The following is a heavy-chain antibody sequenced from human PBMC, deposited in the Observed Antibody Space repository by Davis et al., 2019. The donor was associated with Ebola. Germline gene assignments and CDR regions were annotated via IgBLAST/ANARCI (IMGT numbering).Heavy chain of an antibody. V-gene: IGHV1-18*01. D-gene: IGHD3-10*01. CDR1: GYTFTSYG. J-gene: IGHJ6*02. CDR3: ARRGITMVRGVMDYYYYYGMDV. CDR2: ISAYNGNT. Sequence: VSEKVSCKASGYTFTSYGISWVRQAPGQGLEWTGWISAYNGNTNYAQKPQGRVTMTTDTSTSTAYMELRSLRSDDTAVYYCARRGITMVRGVMDYYYYYGMDVWGQGTTVTVSS.